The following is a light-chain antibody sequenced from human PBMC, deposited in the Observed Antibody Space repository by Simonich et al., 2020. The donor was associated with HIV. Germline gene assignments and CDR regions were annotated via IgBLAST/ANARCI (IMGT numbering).Light chain of an antibody. CDR2: QDA. J-gene: IGLJ2*01. CDR3: QAWDSSTVV. Sequence: SYELTQPPSVSVSPGQTASITCSGDKLGYKYASWYQQKAGQSPVLVNYQDAKRTSGIPERFSGSNSGNTGILTISVTQAMDEADYYCQAWDSSTVVFGGGTKLTVL. CDR1: KLGYKY. V-gene: IGLV3-1*01.